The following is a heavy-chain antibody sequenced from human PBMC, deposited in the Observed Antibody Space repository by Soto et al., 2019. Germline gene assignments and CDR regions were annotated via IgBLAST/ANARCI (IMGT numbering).Heavy chain of an antibody. Sequence: QVQLVQSGAEVKKPGASVKISRRASGYSFTSYYIHWVRQAPGHGLEWMGIISPSDTSTRYAQKLQGRVTMTRDTSTSTVYMELNSLRSEDTAIYFCAREGDSSGALDYWGQGTLVTVSS. CDR3: AREGDSSGALDY. V-gene: IGHV1-46*01. J-gene: IGHJ4*02. CDR1: GYSFTSYY. D-gene: IGHD3-22*01. CDR2: ISPSDTST.